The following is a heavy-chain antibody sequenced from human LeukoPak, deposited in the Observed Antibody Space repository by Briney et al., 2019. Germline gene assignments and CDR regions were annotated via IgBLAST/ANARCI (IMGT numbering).Heavy chain of an antibody. D-gene: IGHD1-1*01. CDR1: GYTFSISG. V-gene: IGHV1-18*01. Sequence: ASVKVSCKASGYTFSISGASWVRQAPGQGLEWMGWISAYNGITNYAPKLQGRVTMTTDTATSTAYMELRSLRSAATAVYYCARKQQELAPPNYYYYIDVWGKGTTVTGSS. J-gene: IGHJ6*03. CDR2: ISAYNGIT. CDR3: ARKQQELAPPNYYYYIDV.